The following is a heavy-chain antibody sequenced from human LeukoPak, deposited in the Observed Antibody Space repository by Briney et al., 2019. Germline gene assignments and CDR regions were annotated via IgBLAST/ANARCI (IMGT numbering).Heavy chain of an antibody. CDR2: ISYDGSNK. D-gene: IGHD3-16*01. Sequence: GGSLRLSCAASGFTFSSYAMHWVRQAPGKGLEWVAVISYDGSNKYYADSVKGRFTISRDNSKNTLYLQMNSLRAEDTAVYYCARDSPDDGFDPWGQGTLVTVSS. V-gene: IGHV3-30*14. CDR1: GFTFSSYA. CDR3: ARDSPDDGFDP. J-gene: IGHJ5*02.